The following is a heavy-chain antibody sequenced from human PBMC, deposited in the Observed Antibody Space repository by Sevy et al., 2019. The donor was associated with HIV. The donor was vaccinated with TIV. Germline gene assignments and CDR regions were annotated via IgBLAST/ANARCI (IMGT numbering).Heavy chain of an antibody. CDR1: GFTFSSYA. Sequence: GESLKTSCAASGFTFSSYAMHWVRQAPGKGLEWVAVISYDGSNKYYADSVKGRFTISRDNSKNTLYLQMNSLRAEDTAAYYCARDPQAAAGTSHFDYWGQGTLVTVSS. CDR2: ISYDGSNK. D-gene: IGHD6-13*01. CDR3: ARDPQAAAGTSHFDY. V-gene: IGHV3-30-3*01. J-gene: IGHJ4*02.